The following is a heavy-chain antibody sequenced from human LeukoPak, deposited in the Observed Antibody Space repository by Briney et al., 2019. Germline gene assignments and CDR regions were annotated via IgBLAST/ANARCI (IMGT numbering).Heavy chain of an antibody. CDR1: GFTFSSYA. Sequence: QPGGSLRLSCAASGFTFSSYAMHWVRQAPGKGLEYVSAISSNGGSTYYANSVKGRFTISRDNSKNTLYLQMGSLRAEDMAVYYCARYFRRDNWFDPWGQGTLVTVSS. CDR3: ARYFRRDNWFDP. CDR2: ISSNGGST. J-gene: IGHJ5*02. D-gene: IGHD3-9*01. V-gene: IGHV3-64*01.